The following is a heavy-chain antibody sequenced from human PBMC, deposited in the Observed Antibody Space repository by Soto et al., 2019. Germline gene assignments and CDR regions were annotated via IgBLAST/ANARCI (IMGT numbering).Heavy chain of an antibody. D-gene: IGHD3-16*01. V-gene: IGHV1-69*08. CDR3: ARGLGGRMDD. J-gene: IGHJ6*02. CDR1: GTIFSSYT. Sequence: QVQLVQSGAEVKKPGSSVRVSCKASGTIFSSYTISWVRQAPGQGLEWMGRIIPILGETNSAQKLQGRVTLTADKYTNPAHMELNSLRLEYTAVYYCARGLGGRMDDWGQGTTVTVSS. CDR2: IIPILGET.